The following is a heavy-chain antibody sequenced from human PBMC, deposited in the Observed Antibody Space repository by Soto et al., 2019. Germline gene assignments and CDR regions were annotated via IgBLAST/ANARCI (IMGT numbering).Heavy chain of an antibody. CDR2: IYSGGST. CDR3: ARDVATVTTDYYYGMDV. D-gene: IGHD4-17*01. V-gene: IGHV3-66*01. Sequence: EVQLVESGGGLVQPGGSLRLSCAPSVFTVSSKHMRWVRQARGRGLVGVSVIYSGGSTYYADSVKGRFTISRDNSKNTLYLQMNSLRAEDTAVYYCARDVATVTTDYYYGMDVWGQGTTVTVSS. CDR1: VFTVSSKH. J-gene: IGHJ6*02.